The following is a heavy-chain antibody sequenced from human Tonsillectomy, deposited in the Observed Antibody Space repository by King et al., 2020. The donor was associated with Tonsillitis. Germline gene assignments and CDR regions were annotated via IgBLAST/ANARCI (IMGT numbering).Heavy chain of an antibody. V-gene: IGHV1-3*01. D-gene: IGHD5-12*01. J-gene: IGHJ4*02. CDR1: GYTFTTYA. CDR2: ITAGNGKT. Sequence: VQLVQSGTEVKKPGASVKISCKASGYTFTTYAIHWVRQAPGQGLEWMGWITAGNGKTKYSQKFQGRLTFTGDTSASTIYMELSSLKSEDTAVYFCASLSGNDSPGGRWGQGTLVTVSS. CDR3: ASLSGNDSPGGR.